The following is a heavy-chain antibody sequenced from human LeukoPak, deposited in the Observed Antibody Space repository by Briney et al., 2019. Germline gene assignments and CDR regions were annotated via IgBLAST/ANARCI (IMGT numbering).Heavy chain of an antibody. Sequence: PGGSLRLSCAASGFIFSSYGMHWVRQAPGKGLEWVAFTRYDGSNKYYADSVKGRFTISRDNTKNTLYLQMNSLRAEDTAVYYCVKDQRMGITGTFDYWGQGTLVTVSS. CDR3: VKDQRMGITGTFDY. CDR2: TRYDGSNK. CDR1: GFIFSSYG. V-gene: IGHV3-30*02. J-gene: IGHJ4*02. D-gene: IGHD1-7*01.